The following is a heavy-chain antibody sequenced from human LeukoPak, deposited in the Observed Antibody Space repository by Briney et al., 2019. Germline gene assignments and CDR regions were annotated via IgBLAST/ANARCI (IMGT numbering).Heavy chain of an antibody. CDR3: ARDNEMATALAY. J-gene: IGHJ4*02. D-gene: IGHD5-24*01. CDR1: GFTFSSYA. Sequence: GGSLRLSCAASGFTFSSYAMSWVRQAPGKGLEWVAVIWGDGSKRYYADSVKGRFTISRDDSENTVFLQMNSLRVDDTAVYYCARDNEMATALAYWGQGTLVTVSS. V-gene: IGHV3-33*08. CDR2: IWGDGSKR.